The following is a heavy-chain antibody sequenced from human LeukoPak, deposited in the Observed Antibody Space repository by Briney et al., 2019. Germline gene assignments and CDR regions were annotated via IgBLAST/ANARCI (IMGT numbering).Heavy chain of an antibody. J-gene: IGHJ3*02. V-gene: IGHV4-59*10. CDR1: GGSFSGYY. CDR2: IYTSGST. Sequence: SETLSLTCAVYGGSFSGYYWSWVRQPAGKGLEWIGRIYTSGSTNYNPSLKSRVTMSVDTSKNQFSLKLSSVTAADTAVYYCARSYSGSYLSFDIWGQGTMVTVSS. CDR3: ARSYSGSYLSFDI. D-gene: IGHD1-26*01.